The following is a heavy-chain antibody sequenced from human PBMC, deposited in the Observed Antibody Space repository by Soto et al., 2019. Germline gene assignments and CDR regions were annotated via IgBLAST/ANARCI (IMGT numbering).Heavy chain of an antibody. CDR1: GFTFSGFS. Sequence: PGGSLRLSCVASGFTFSGFSMSWVRQAPGKGLEWISYISTRSLTIDYADSVKGRFTISRDNAKDSLFLQMRSLRDEDSAVYYCARGSSQPDYDGMDVWGQGTTVTVSS. J-gene: IGHJ6*02. D-gene: IGHD2-2*01. V-gene: IGHV3-48*02. CDR2: ISTRSLTI. CDR3: ARGSSQPDYDGMDV.